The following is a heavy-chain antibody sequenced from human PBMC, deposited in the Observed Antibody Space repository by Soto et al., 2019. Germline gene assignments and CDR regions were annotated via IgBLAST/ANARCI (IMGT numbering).Heavy chain of an antibody. CDR1: GFPFGENA. Sequence: GGSLRLSCAASGFPFGENAMGWVRQAPGKGLEWVSGISDSGATTYYADSVRGRFTISRDNSKNTLYLQMKSLRAEDSASYYCAKDDTSSGSLDYWGQGALVTVSS. CDR2: ISDSGATT. CDR3: AKDDTSSGSLDY. D-gene: IGHD6-19*01. V-gene: IGHV3-23*01. J-gene: IGHJ4*02.